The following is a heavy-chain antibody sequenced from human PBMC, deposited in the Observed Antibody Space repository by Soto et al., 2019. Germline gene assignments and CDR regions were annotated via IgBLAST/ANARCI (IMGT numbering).Heavy chain of an antibody. CDR3: ASRQNGEYRNSDFFDS. J-gene: IGHJ4*02. CDR2: FYYSGNI. V-gene: IGHV4-39*02. Sequence: QPQLQESGPGLMKPSETLSLTCTVSGASISSDNYYWGWIRQPPGKGLEWIGTFYYSGNIYYNPSLRIRVTLSVDTSKNRLSLRLTSVTAADTAIYYCASRQNGEYRNSDFFDSWGQGTLVTVSS. CDR1: GASISSDNYY. D-gene: IGHD3-10*01.